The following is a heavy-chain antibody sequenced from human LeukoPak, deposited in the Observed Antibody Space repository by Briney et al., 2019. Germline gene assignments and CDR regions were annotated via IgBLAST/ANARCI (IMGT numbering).Heavy chain of an antibody. CDR3: AKDRSMVRGITFFDY. CDR2: ISAYNGNT. Sequence: ASVKVSCKASGYTFTSYGTSWVRQAPGQGLEWMGWISAYNGNTNYAQKLQGRVTMTTDTSTSTAYMELRSLRSDDTAVYYCAKDRSMVRGITFFDYWGRGTLVTVSS. CDR1: GYTFTSYG. D-gene: IGHD3-10*01. J-gene: IGHJ4*02. V-gene: IGHV1-18*01.